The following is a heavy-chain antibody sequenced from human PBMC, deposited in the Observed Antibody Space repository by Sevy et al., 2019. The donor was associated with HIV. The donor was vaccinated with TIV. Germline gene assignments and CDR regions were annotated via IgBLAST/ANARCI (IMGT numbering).Heavy chain of an antibody. CDR1: GFSFSNYA. J-gene: IGHJ4*02. Sequence: GSLRLSCAASGFSFSNYAMGWVRQTPGKGLEWLSAITDGGGDTYHADSVKGRFTISRDNSKNVLFLQMNSLRADGTALYYCAKGSAASRPYYFDYWGQGTLVTVSS. V-gene: IGHV3-23*01. D-gene: IGHD2-15*01. CDR2: ITDGGGDT. CDR3: AKGSAASRPYYFDY.